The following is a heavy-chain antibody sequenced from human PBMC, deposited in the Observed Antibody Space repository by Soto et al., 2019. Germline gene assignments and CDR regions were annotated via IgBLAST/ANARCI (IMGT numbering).Heavy chain of an antibody. D-gene: IGHD3-9*01. CDR1: GFTFSSYS. J-gene: IGHJ4*02. CDR2: ISSSSSYI. CDR3: ARGAVRAVILTGYSDY. Sequence: GGSLRLSCAASGFTFSSYSMNWVRQAPGKGLEWVSSISSSSSYIYYADSVKGRFTISRDNAKNSLYLQMNSLRAEDTAVYYCARGAVRAVILTGYSDYWGQGTLVTVSS. V-gene: IGHV3-21*01.